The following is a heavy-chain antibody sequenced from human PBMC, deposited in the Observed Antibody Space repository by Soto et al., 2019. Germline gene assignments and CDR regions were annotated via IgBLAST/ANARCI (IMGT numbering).Heavy chain of an antibody. CDR2: ISYDGSNK. Sequence: GGSLRLSCAASGFTFSAYAMHWVRQAPGKGLEWVAVISYDGSNKYYADSVKGRFTISRDNSKNTLYPQMNSLRAEDTAVYYCAKGGGSGNYCIYYFDSWGQGTLVTVSS. D-gene: IGHD3-10*01. CDR3: AKGGGSGNYCIYYFDS. V-gene: IGHV3-30*18. J-gene: IGHJ4*02. CDR1: GFTFSAYA.